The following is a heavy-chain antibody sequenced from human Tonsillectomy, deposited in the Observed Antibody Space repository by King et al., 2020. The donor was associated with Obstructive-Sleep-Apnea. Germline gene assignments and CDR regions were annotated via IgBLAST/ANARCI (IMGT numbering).Heavy chain of an antibody. J-gene: IGHJ4*02. V-gene: IGHV1-2*02. CDR2: INPNTGGT. CDR1: GYTFTAYY. D-gene: IGHD2-15*01. Sequence: VQLVQSGAEVKKPGASVKVSCKASGYTFTAYYMHWVRQAPGQGLEWMGWINPNTGGTNYAQNFQGRVTMTRETSISLAYMDLGGLGSDDTAVYYCARDPGYCSGGSCFDSWGQGTLVTVSS. CDR3: ARDPGYCSGGSCFDS.